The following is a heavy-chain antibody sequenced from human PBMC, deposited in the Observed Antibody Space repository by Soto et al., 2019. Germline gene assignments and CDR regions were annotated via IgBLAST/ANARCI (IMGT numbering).Heavy chain of an antibody. CDR3: ERDSAYYYDTSIVNWFDP. V-gene: IGHV3-7*03. Sequence: GGSLRLSCAASGFTLSSYWMSWVRQAPGKGREWVANIKQDGSEQFYMDSVKGRFTISRDNAKNSLYLQMNSLRAEDTAVYYCERDSAYYYDTSIVNWFDPWGQGTLLTVSS. CDR2: IKQDGSEQ. J-gene: IGHJ5*02. D-gene: IGHD3-22*01. CDR1: GFTLSSYW.